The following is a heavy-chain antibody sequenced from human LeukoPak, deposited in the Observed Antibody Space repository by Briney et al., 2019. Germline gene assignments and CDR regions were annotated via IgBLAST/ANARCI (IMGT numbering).Heavy chain of an antibody. CDR1: GYTFTGYY. CDR3: ARDSLDVFRSTGGDY. J-gene: IGHJ4*02. Sequence: ASVKVSCKASGYTFTGYYMHWVRQAPGRGLEWMGWINPNSGGTNYAQKFQGRVTMTRDTSISTAYMELSRLRSDDTAVYYCARDSLDVFRSTGGDYWGQGTLVTVSS. CDR2: INPNSGGT. D-gene: IGHD2-21*01. V-gene: IGHV1-2*02.